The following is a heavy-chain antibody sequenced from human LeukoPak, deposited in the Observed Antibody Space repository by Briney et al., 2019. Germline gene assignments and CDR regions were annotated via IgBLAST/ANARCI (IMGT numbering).Heavy chain of an antibody. CDR3: ARDRGYSNYYDY. J-gene: IGHJ4*02. Sequence: GGSLRLSCAASGFTFSSYSMNWVRQAPGKGLEWVSYISRSSSTRDYADSVKGRFTISRDNAKNSLYLQMNSLRDEDTAVYYCARDRGYSNYYDYWGQGTLVTVSS. V-gene: IGHV3-48*02. CDR2: ISRSSSTR. CDR1: GFTFSSYS. D-gene: IGHD4-11*01.